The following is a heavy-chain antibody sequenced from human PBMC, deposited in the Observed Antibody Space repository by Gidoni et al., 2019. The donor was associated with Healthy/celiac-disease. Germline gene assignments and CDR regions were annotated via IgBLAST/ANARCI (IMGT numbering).Heavy chain of an antibody. CDR2: IYYSGST. CDR1: GGSISSGDYY. Sequence: QVQLQESGPGLVKPSQTLSLPCTVSGGSISSGDYYWRWIRQPPGKGLEWIGYIYYSGSTYYNPSLKRRVTISVDTSKNQFSLKLSSVTAADTAVYYCAREAHLNTYDSSGYPGAFDIWGQGTMVTASS. V-gene: IGHV4-30-4*01. D-gene: IGHD3-22*01. CDR3: AREAHLNTYDSSGYPGAFDI. J-gene: IGHJ3*02.